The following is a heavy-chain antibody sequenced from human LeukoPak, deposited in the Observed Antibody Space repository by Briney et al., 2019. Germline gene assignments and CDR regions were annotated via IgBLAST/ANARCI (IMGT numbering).Heavy chain of an antibody. CDR3: AELGITMIGGV. CDR2: IKQDGSEK. Sequence: GGSLRLSCAASGFTFSDYYMSWVRQAPGKGLEWVANIKQDGSEKYYVDSVKGRFTISRDNAKDSLYLQMNSLRAEDTAVYYCAELGITMIGGVWGKGTTVTISS. J-gene: IGHJ6*04. V-gene: IGHV3-7*01. D-gene: IGHD3-10*02. CDR1: GFTFSDYY.